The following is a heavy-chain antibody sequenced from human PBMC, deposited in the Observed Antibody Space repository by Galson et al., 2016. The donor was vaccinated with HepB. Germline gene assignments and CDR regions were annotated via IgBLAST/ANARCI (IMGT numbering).Heavy chain of an antibody. D-gene: IGHD6-19*01. CDR3: ARYTSTDYSSGWLDY. V-gene: IGHV3-7*03. J-gene: IGHJ4*02. Sequence: SLRLSCAASGFNFGIYWMSWVRQAPGKGLEWVANIKEDGTEKNYVDSVKGRFIVSRDNVKNSLYLQINSLSVEDTAVYFCARYTSTDYSSGWLDYWGQGTLISVSS. CDR2: IKEDGTEK. CDR1: GFNFGIYW.